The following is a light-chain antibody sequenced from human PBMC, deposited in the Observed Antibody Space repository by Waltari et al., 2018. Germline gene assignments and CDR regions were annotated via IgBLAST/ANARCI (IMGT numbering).Light chain of an antibody. CDR3: QQYYSFPLT. Sequence: IVMTQSPDSLAVSLGERATINFWSSQSLSWNSNKNNYLAWYQHKPGQPPKLLFYWASTREYGVPDRFSGSGSGTDFTLTINNLQAEDVAVYYCQQYYSFPLTFGGGTKVEIK. V-gene: IGKV4-1*01. CDR1: QSLSWNSNKNNY. CDR2: WAS. J-gene: IGKJ4*01.